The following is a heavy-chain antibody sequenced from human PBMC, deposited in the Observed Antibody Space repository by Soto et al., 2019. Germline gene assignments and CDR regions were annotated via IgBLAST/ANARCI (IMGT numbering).Heavy chain of an antibody. Sequence: QVHLVESGGGVVQPGRSLRLSCAASGFTFSSYGMHWVRQAPGKGLEWVAVISYDGSNKYYADSVKGRFTISRDNSKNTLYLQMNSLRAEDPAVYYCEKETFGVDSYWGQGNLVTVSS. CDR2: ISYDGSNK. D-gene: IGHD3-3*01. CDR3: EKETFGVDSY. CDR1: GFTFSSYG. V-gene: IGHV3-30*18. J-gene: IGHJ4*02.